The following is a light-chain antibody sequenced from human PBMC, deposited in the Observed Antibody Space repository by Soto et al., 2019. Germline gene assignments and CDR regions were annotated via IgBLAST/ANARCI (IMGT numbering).Light chain of an antibody. CDR3: TSFTSTNTWV. V-gene: IGLV1-47*02. Sequence: QSVLTQPPSASATPGQRVSISCSGSRSNIGSNYVYWYQQLPGAAPRLLMYSNNQRPSGVPGRFSVSKSGTSASLAISGLRSEDEADYYCTSFTSTNTWVFGGGTQLTVL. J-gene: IGLJ3*02. CDR1: RSNIGSNY. CDR2: SNN.